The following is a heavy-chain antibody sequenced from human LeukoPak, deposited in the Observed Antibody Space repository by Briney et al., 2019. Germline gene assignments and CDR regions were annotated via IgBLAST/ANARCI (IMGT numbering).Heavy chain of an antibody. CDR3: ARVKQLERLYYYYYMDV. V-gene: IGHV3-11*01. J-gene: IGHJ6*03. CDR2: ISSSGSTI. Sequence: GGSLRLSCAASGFTFSDYYMSWIRQAPGKGLEWVSYISSSGSTIYYADSVKGRFTISRDNAKNSLYLLMNSLRAEDTAVYYCARVKQLERLYYYYYMDVWGKGTTVTVSS. D-gene: IGHD1-1*01. CDR1: GFTFSDYY.